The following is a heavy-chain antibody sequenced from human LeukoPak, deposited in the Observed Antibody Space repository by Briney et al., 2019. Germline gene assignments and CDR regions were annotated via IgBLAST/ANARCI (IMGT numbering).Heavy chain of an antibody. CDR2: MYYSGST. Sequence: PSETLSLTCTVSGGSISSTTYYWGWLRQPPGRGLEGVGSMYYSGSTYYNPSLKSRATISVDTSKNQFSLKLSSVTAAGTAVYYCARVLGGWYPYFDYWGQGTLVTVSS. CDR3: ARVLGGWYPYFDY. J-gene: IGHJ4*02. D-gene: IGHD6-19*01. V-gene: IGHV4-39*07. CDR1: GGSISSTTYY.